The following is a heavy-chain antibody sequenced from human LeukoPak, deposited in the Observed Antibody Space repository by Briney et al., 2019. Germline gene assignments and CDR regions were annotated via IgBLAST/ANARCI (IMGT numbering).Heavy chain of an antibody. Sequence: ASVKVSCKASGYTFTSYDINWVRQATGQGLEWMGWMNPNSGNTGYAQKFQGRVTMTRNTSISTAYMELSSLRSEDTAVYYCARGPRHVLLWFGELRDGMDVWGQGTTVTVSS. J-gene: IGHJ6*02. D-gene: IGHD3-10*01. CDR3: ARGPRHVLLWFGELRDGMDV. CDR2: MNPNSGNT. CDR1: GYTFTSYD. V-gene: IGHV1-8*01.